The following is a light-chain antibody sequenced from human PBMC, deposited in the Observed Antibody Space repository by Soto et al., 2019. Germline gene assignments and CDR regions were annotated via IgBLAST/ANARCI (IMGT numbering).Light chain of an antibody. CDR3: QQYDNLPIFT. CDR2: GAS. J-gene: IGKJ3*01. V-gene: IGKV1-33*01. CDR1: QDIRNY. Sequence: DIQLTQSPSSMSASVGDSVTITCQASQDIRNYLNWYQQKPVKAPKLLIYGASNLETGVPSRFSGSGSGTDFTFTISSLQAEDIATYCCQQYDNLPIFTFGPGTKVDIK.